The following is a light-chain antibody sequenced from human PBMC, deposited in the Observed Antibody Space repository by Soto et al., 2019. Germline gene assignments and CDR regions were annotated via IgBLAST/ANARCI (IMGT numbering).Light chain of an antibody. CDR3: QQRGSYPLT. Sequence: IQLTQSPYSMSASVGDRVTITCRASQAIRSYLAWYQQKSGEGPRLLIYGASTLQRGVPSMFSGSGFGTDFTLNISSLQPEDFATYYSQQRGSYPLTFGGGTKVEIK. V-gene: IGKV1-9*01. J-gene: IGKJ4*01. CDR1: QAIRSY. CDR2: GAS.